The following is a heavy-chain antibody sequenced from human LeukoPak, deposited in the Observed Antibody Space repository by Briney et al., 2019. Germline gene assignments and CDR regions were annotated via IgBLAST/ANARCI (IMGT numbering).Heavy chain of an antibody. CDR3: ATGVSRGSSYYDSSGYYTA. CDR2: FDPEDGET. V-gene: IGHV1-24*01. D-gene: IGHD3-22*01. Sequence: ASVKVSCKVSGYTLTELSMHWVRQAPGKGLEWMGGFDPEDGETIYAQKFQGRVTMTEDTSTDTAYMELSSLRSEDTAVYYCATGVSRGSSYYDSSGYYTAWGQGTLVTVSS. CDR1: GYTLTELS. J-gene: IGHJ5*02.